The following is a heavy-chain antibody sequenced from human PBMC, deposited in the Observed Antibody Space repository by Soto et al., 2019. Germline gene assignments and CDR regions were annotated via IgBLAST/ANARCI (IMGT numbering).Heavy chain of an antibody. CDR1: GGSISSSSYY. CDR3: AGQPVLRFLEWLLYRFDY. CDR2: IYYSGST. D-gene: IGHD3-3*01. V-gene: IGHV4-39*01. J-gene: IGHJ4*02. Sequence: PSETLSLTCTVSGGSISSSSYYWDWIRQPPGKGLEWIGSIYYSGSTYYNPSLKSRVTISVDTSKNQFSLKLSSVTAADTAVYYCAGQPVLRFLEWLLYRFDYWGQGTLVTVSS.